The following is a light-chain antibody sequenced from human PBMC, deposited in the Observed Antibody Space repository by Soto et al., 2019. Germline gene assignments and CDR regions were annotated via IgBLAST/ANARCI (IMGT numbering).Light chain of an antibody. Sequence: EIVLTQSPGTLSLSPGERATLSCRASQSVSNNYLAWYQQKPGQAPRLLIYGAATRATGIPARFSGSGSGTEFTLTISSLQSEDFAMYFCQQYGSSPWTFGQGTKVDIK. J-gene: IGKJ1*01. CDR1: QSVSNNY. CDR2: GAA. CDR3: QQYGSSPWT. V-gene: IGKV3-20*01.